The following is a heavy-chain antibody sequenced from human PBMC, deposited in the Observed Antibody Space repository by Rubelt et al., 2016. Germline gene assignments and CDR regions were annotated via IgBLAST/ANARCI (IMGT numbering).Heavy chain of an antibody. D-gene: IGHD3-3*01. J-gene: IGHJ5*02. CDR2: INPSGGST. Sequence: QVQLVQSGAEVKKPGASVKVSCKASGYTFTSYYMHWVRQAPGQGLEWMGIINPSGGSTSYEQKCHGRVTMTRETSTGTCYMELSSLRSEDTAVYYCARSPRYDFDDNWFDPWGQGTLVTVSS. CDR3: ARSPRYDFDDNWFDP. V-gene: IGHV1-46*01. CDR1: GYTFTSYY.